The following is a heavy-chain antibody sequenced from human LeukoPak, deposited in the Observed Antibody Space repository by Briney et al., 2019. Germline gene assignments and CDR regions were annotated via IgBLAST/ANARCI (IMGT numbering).Heavy chain of an antibody. V-gene: IGHV3-23*01. Sequence: PGGSLRLSRAASGFTFSSYAMSWVRQAPGKGLEWVSAISGSGGSTYYADSVKGRFTISRDNSKNTLYLQMNSLRAEDTAVYYCARQYSSSWVGYWGQGTLVTVSS. CDR1: GFTFSSYA. J-gene: IGHJ4*02. D-gene: IGHD6-13*01. CDR3: ARQYSSSWVGY. CDR2: ISGSGGST.